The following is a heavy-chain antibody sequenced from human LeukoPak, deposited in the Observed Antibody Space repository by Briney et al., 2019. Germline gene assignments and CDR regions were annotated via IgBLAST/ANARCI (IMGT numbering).Heavy chain of an antibody. Sequence: PGGSLRLSCAASGFTLSSYGMSWIRQVPGKGLEWVSADSIYGGGPYYADFVKGRFTMSRDNYEKTPYLQMDSLRAEDTAVYYCAREDVGAAPDYWGQGTLVTVSS. D-gene: IGHD1-26*01. CDR2: DSIYGGGP. J-gene: IGHJ4*02. V-gene: IGHV3-23*01. CDR3: AREDVGAAPDY. CDR1: GFTLSSYG.